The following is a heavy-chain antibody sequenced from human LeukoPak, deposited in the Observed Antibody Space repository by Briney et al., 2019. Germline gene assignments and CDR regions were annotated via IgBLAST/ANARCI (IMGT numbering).Heavy chain of an antibody. CDR1: GFTFSSYG. Sequence: PGRSLRLSCAASGFTFSSYGMHWVRQAPGKGLEWVAVIWYDGSNKYYADSVKGRFTISRDNSKNTLYLQMNSLRAEDTAVCYCAAGSSWFDYWGQGTLVTVSS. V-gene: IGHV3-33*01. CDR3: AAGSSWFDY. D-gene: IGHD6-13*01. J-gene: IGHJ4*02. CDR2: IWYDGSNK.